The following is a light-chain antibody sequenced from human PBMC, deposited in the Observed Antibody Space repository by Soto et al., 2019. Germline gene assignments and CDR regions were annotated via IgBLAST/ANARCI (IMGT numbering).Light chain of an antibody. J-gene: IGLJ3*02. CDR2: GNT. CDR3: QSYDSSLSGSV. V-gene: IGLV1-40*01. CDR1: SSNIGAGYD. Sequence: QSVLAQPPSVSGAPGQRVTISCTGSSSNIGAGYDVQWYQQVPGTAPKLLIYGNTNRPSGVPDRFSASKSGTSASLAITGLQAEDEDEYYCQSYDSSLSGSVFGGGTKVTVL.